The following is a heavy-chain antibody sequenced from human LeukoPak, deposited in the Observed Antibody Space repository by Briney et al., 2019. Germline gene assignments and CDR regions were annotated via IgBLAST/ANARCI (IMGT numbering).Heavy chain of an antibody. J-gene: IGHJ4*02. CDR3: ARRFDS. V-gene: IGHV4-59*08. Sequence: SETLSLTCTVSGDSITSYNWNWIRQPPGKGLEWIGYFSYSGSTNYNPSLKSRVTISVDTSKNQFSLKLTSVTAADTAVYYCARRFDSWGRGTLVTVSS. CDR2: FSYSGST. CDR1: GDSITSYN.